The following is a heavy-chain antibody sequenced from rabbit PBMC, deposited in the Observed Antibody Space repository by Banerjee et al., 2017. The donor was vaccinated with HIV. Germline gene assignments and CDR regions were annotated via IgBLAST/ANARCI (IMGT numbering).Heavy chain of an antibody. Sequence: QEQLVESGGGLVQPEGSLTLTCKASGFDFSSYGVSWVRQAPGKGLEWIACIDSSGTTYYASWAKGRFTISKTSSTTVTLQMTSLTAADTATYLCTRTGGYLDDGDGYFNLWGQGTLVTVS. D-gene: IGHD1-1*01. CDR2: IDSSGTT. V-gene: IGHV1S45*01. J-gene: IGHJ4*01. CDR3: TRTGGYLDDGDGYFNL. CDR1: GFDFSSYG.